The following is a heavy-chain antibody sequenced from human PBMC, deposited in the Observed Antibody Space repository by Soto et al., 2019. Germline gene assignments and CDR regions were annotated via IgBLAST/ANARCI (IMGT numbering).Heavy chain of an antibody. D-gene: IGHD2-2*01. Sequence: ASVKVSCKASGYTFTSYGISWVRPAPGQGLEWMGWISAYNGNTNYAQKLQGRVTMTTDTSTSTAYMELRSLRSDDTAVYYCARSSWPDIVVVPAAIAYWGQGTLVTVSS. V-gene: IGHV1-18*01. CDR2: ISAYNGNT. CDR1: GYTFTSYG. J-gene: IGHJ4*02. CDR3: ARSSWPDIVVVPAAIAY.